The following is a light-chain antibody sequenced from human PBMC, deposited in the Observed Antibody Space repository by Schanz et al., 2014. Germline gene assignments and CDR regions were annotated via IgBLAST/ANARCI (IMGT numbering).Light chain of an antibody. CDR1: QDVNDY. CDR3: QQRSNWPLT. V-gene: IGKV3-11*01. Sequence: EIVLTQSPGTLSLSPGERATLSCRASQDVNDYLAWYQQKPGQAPRLLISDVSNRATGIPARFSASGSGTDFTLTISGLEPGDFALYYCQQRSNWPLTFGGGTKVEIK. CDR2: DVS. J-gene: IGKJ4*01.